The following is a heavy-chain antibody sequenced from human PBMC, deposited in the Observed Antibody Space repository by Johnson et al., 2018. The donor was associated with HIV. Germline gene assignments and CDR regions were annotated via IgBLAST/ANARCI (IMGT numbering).Heavy chain of an antibody. CDR1: GFTFSTYG. CDR2: IRDDGSNK. J-gene: IGHJ3*01. Sequence: QLVESGGGVVQPGVSLRLSCAASGFTFSTYGMHWVRQAPGKGLEWVAFIRDDGSNKHYIDSVKGRFTISRDNSKNSLYLQMNSLRAEDTALYHCAKEESGSFLAFDLWGQGTMVAVSS. V-gene: IGHV3-30*02. D-gene: IGHD1-26*01. CDR3: AKEESGSFLAFDL.